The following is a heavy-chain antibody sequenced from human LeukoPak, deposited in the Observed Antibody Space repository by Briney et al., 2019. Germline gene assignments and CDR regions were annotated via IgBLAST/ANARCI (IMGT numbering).Heavy chain of an antibody. D-gene: IGHD3-3*01. CDR1: GGSISSYY. V-gene: IGHV4-59*01. CDR3: ARIPPGRFLEWLLDY. CDR2: IYYSGST. J-gene: IGHJ4*02. Sequence: SETLSLTCTVSGGSISSYYWSWIRQPPGKGLEWIGYIYYSGSTNYNPSLKSRVTISVDTSKNQFSLKLSSVTAADTAVYYCARIPPGRFLEWLLDYWGQGTLVTVSS.